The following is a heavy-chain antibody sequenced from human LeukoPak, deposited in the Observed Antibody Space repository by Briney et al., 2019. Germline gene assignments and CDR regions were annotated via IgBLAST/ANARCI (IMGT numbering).Heavy chain of an antibody. D-gene: IGHD6-13*01. CDR1: GFKFSDHY. J-gene: IGHJ4*02. CDR3: AKEYSSSWYEVVSSSGWRTGFDY. V-gene: IGHV3-72*01. Sequence: GGSQRLSCAASGFKFSDHYIDWVRQAPGKGLEWVGRSRNKASSYTTEYAASVEGRFTISRDVSESLLYLQMNSLRTEDTAVYYCAKEYSSSWYEVVSSSGWRTGFDYWGQGTLVTVSS. CDR2: SRNKASSYTT.